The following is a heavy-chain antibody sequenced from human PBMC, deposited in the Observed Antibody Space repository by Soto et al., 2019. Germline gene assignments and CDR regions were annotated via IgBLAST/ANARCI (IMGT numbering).Heavy chain of an antibody. D-gene: IGHD6-19*01. Sequence: QVQLVQSGAEVKKPGSSVKVSCKASGGTFSSYAINWVRQAPGQGLEWMGWIIPIFGTADYAQKFQVRVTLTADESTSTAYMEMSSLRSEDTAVYYCARAVAGGVYYYYGMDVWGQGTTVTVSS. J-gene: IGHJ6*02. CDR1: GGTFSSYA. V-gene: IGHV1-69*12. CDR3: ARAVAGGVYYYYGMDV. CDR2: IIPIFGTA.